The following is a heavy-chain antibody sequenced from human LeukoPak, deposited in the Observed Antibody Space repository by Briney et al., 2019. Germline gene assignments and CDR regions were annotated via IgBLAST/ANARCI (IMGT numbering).Heavy chain of an antibody. V-gene: IGHV4-39*01. CDR2: IYYTGPA. CDR3: ARRNQYSSSWYAGGFGY. Sequence: SETLSLTCTVSGVSISTSRYYWGWIRQPPGKGLEWIGNIYYTGPAYYNASLESRVTISLDTSKNQFSLKLSSVTAADTAVYYCARRNQYSSSWYAGGFGYWGQGTLVTVSS. CDR1: GVSISTSRYY. J-gene: IGHJ4*02. D-gene: IGHD6-13*01.